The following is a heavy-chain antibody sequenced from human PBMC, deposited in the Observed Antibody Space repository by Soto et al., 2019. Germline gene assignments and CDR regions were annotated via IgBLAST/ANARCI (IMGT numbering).Heavy chain of an antibody. CDR2: IVVGSGNT. Sequence: SVKVSCKASGFTFTSSAVQWVRQARGQRLEWIGWIVVGSGNTNYAQKFQERVTITRDMSTSTAYMELSSLRSEDTAVYYCATGGLGGDPPDAFAIWGQGTMVTVSS. D-gene: IGHD2-21*02. CDR3: ATGGLGGDPPDAFAI. V-gene: IGHV1-58*01. CDR1: GFTFTSSA. J-gene: IGHJ3*02.